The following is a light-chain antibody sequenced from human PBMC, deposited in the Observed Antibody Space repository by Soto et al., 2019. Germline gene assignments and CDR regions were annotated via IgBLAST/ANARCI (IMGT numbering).Light chain of an antibody. CDR3: QKYNSAPRT. CDR1: QGISDF. CDR2: AAS. J-gene: IGKJ1*01. Sequence: DIPMTQSPSSLSASVGDRVTITCRASQGISDFLAWYQQKPGKVPKLLVSAASTLQSGVPSRFSGSGSGTDFTLTISSLQPEDVATYYCQKYNSAPRTFGQGTKVEIK. V-gene: IGKV1-27*01.